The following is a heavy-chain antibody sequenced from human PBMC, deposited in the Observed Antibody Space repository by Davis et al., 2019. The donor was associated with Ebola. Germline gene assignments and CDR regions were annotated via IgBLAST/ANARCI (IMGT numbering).Heavy chain of an antibody. V-gene: IGHV1-69*13. D-gene: IGHD1-26*01. CDR2: IIPIFGTA. CDR3: ARGDKWELPPSAH. J-gene: IGHJ4*02. Sequence: SVKVSCKASGGTFSSYAISWVRQAPGQGLEWMGGIIPIFGTANYAQKFQGRVTITADESTSTAYMELSSLRSEDTAVYYCARGDKWELPPSAHWGQGTLVTVSS. CDR1: GGTFSSYA.